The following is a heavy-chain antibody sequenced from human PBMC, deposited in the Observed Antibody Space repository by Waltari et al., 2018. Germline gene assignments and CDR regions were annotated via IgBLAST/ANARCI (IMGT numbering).Heavy chain of an antibody. J-gene: IGHJ4*02. D-gene: IGHD3-3*01. CDR2: IKQDGSEK. Sequence: EVQLVESGGGLVQPGGSLSRSWSASGFTFSRHWVSWVLPAPGKGLEWVANIKQDGSEKYYVDSVKGRFTISRDNAKNSLYLQMNSLRAEDTAVYYCARDVFWSGSYNFDYWGQGTLVTVSS. V-gene: IGHV3-7*01. CDR3: ARDVFWSGSYNFDY. CDR1: GFTFSRHW.